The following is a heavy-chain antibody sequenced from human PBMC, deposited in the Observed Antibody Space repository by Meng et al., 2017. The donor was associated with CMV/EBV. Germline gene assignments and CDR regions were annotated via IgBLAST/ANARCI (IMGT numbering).Heavy chain of an antibody. CDR1: GYTFTSYG. J-gene: IGHJ4*02. CDR3: ARQNLGATHFDY. V-gene: IGHV1-18*01. D-gene: IGHD1-26*01. CDR2: ISAYNGNT. Sequence: ASVKVSCKASGYTFTSYGISWVRQAPGQGLEWMGWISAYNGNTNYAQKLQGRVTMTTDTSTSTAYMELRSLRSEDTAVYYCARQNLGATHFDYWGQGTLVTVSS.